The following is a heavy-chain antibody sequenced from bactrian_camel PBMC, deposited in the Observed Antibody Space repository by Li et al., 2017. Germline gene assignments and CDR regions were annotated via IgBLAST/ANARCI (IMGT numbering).Heavy chain of an antibody. D-gene: IGHD5*01. J-gene: IGHJ4*01. V-gene: IGHV3S6*01. CDR3: TTAAVGRVPAE. CDR1: GYAGSRYR. CDR2: IWSDERHT. Sequence: QVQLVESGGGSVQAGGSLRLSCAASGYAGSRYRMGWVRQTPSKGLEWVSDIWSDERHTYYHESVKGRFTISRDDGRDTLYLQLAGLKTEDTAMYYCTTAAVGRVPAEWGRGTQVTVS.